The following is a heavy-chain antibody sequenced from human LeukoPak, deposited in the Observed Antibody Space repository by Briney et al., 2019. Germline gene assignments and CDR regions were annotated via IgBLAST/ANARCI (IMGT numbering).Heavy chain of an antibody. J-gene: IGHJ4*02. CDR3: ASLGIAAAGYFDY. CDR2: IKQDGSEK. CDR1: GFTFSSYW. Sequence: GGSLRLSCAASGFTFSSYWMSWVRQAPGKGLEWVANIKQDGSEKYYVDSVKGRFTISRDNAKNSLYLQMNSLRAEDTAVYYCASLGIAAAGYFDYWGQGTLLTVSS. V-gene: IGHV3-7*05. D-gene: IGHD6-13*01.